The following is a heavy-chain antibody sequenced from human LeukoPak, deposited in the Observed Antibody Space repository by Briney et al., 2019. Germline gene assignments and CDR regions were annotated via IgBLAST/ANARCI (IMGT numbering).Heavy chain of an antibody. Sequence: GASVKVSCKASGYTFTSYYMHWVRQAPGQGLEWMGIINPSGGSTSYAQKFQGRVTMTRDTSTSTVYKEQSSLRSEDTAVYYCARGYSGYVIDYWGQGTLVTVSS. CDR2: INPSGGST. CDR1: GYTFTSYY. J-gene: IGHJ4*02. D-gene: IGHD5-12*01. CDR3: ARGYSGYVIDY. V-gene: IGHV1-46*01.